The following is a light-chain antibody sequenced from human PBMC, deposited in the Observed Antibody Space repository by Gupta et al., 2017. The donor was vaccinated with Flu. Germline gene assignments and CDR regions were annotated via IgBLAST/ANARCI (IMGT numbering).Light chain of an antibody. J-gene: IGKJ5*01. CDR1: QSVSSN. V-gene: IGKV3-15*01. Sequence: EVVMTQSPATLSVSPGERATLSCRASQSVSSNLAWYQQKPGQAPRLLIYGASTRDTSIPARFSGSGSGTEFTLTISSLQSEDFAVYYCQQYKNWPPITFGQGTRLEIK. CDR2: GAS. CDR3: QQYKNWPPIT.